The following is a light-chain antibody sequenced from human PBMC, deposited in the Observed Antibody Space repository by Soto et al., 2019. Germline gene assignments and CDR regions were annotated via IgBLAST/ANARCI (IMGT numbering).Light chain of an antibody. J-gene: IGKJ4*01. V-gene: IGKV3-15*01. CDR1: KGIGDP. Sequence: ELAMMPYPATLSVSPGSRSTLSCRASKGIGDPLAWYQQKPGQTPRLLIYDTSTWATGVPTRCSGSRSGAEFTLTINSLQSEDFAVYYCQPYNNGPLTFGGGTKV. CDR3: QPYNNGPLT. CDR2: DTS.